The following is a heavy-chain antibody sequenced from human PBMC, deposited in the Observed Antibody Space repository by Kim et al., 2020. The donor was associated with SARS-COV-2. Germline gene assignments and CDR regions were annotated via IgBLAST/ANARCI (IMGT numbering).Heavy chain of an antibody. CDR2: ISYDGSNK. CDR3: AKGPQYYYDSSGYPQDDYYYYGMDV. V-gene: IGHV3-30*18. Sequence: GGSLRLSCAASGFTFSNYGMHWVRQAPGKGLEWVAVISYDGSNKYYADSVKGRFTISRDNSKNTLYLQMNSLRAEDTAVYYCAKGPQYYYDSSGYPQDDYYYYGMDVWGQGTTLTVSS. D-gene: IGHD3-22*01. J-gene: IGHJ6*02. CDR1: GFTFSNYG.